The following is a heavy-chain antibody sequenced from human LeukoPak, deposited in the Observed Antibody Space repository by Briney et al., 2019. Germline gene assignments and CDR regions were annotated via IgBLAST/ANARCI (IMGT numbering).Heavy chain of an antibody. V-gene: IGHV4-39*01. CDR1: GGSISSSSYY. Sequence: SETLSLTCTVSGGSISSSSYYCGWIRQPPGKGLEWIGSISYSGTTYYNPSLTSRITISVDTSKNQFSLRLSSVTAADTAVYYCAGLTVVPATLYHFDNWGQGTPVTVSS. CDR3: AGLTVVPATLYHFDN. CDR2: ISYSGTT. J-gene: IGHJ4*02. D-gene: IGHD2-15*01.